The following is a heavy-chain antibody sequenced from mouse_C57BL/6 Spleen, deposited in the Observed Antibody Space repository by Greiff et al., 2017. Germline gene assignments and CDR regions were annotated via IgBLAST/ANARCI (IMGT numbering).Heavy chain of an antibody. CDR1: GYTFTSYW. CDR2: IHPNSGST. V-gene: IGHV1-64*01. J-gene: IGHJ3*01. Sequence: QVQLQQPGAELVKPGASVTLSCKASGYTFTSYWMHWVKQRPGQGLEWIGMIHPNSGSTNYNEKFKSKATLTVDKSSSTAYMQLSSLTSEDSAVYYCSRSLGQCFAYWGQGTLVTVSA. CDR3: SRSLGQCFAY. D-gene: IGHD4-1*01.